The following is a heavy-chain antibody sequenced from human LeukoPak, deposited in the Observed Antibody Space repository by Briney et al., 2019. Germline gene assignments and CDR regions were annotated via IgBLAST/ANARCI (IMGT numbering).Heavy chain of an antibody. V-gene: IGHV5-51*01. CDR1: GYSFTSYW. J-gene: IGHJ4*02. Sequence: PGESLKISCKGSGYSFTSYWIGWVRQMPGKGLEWMGVIYRGDSDTRYSPFFQGQVTISADESINTAYLQWSSLKASDTAMYYCARLPTDTRYSSSWPTLDYWGQGTLVTVSS. CDR2: IYRGDSDT. D-gene: IGHD6-13*01. CDR3: ARLPTDTRYSSSWPTLDY.